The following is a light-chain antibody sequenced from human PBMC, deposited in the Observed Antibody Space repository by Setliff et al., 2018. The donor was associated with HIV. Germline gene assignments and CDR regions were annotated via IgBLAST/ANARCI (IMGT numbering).Light chain of an antibody. Sequence: QSALTQPASVSGSPGQSITISCTGTNNDIGLYNFVSWYQQHPGKVPQLIIFDVPIRPSGVSIRFSGSKSGNTASLTISGLRTEDEGDYFCSSFTGNRKFVFGTGTKVTVL. CDR2: DVP. V-gene: IGLV2-14*03. CDR1: NNDIGLYNF. CDR3: SSFTGNRKFV. J-gene: IGLJ1*01.